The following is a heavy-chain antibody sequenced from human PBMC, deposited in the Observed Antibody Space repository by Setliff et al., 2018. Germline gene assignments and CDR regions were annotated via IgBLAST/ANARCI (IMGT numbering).Heavy chain of an antibody. CDR2: VYYSGAS. J-gene: IGHJ4*02. CDR3: ARLRCNSNSCPFDY. D-gene: IGHD2-2*01. CDR1: DGSMTSGSYY. Sequence: KASETLSLTCTVSDGSMTSGSYYWGWIRQPPGKGLQWIGSVYYSGASYYNPSLRRRLSMSVDTSKNQFTLKVISVTAADTAVYFCARLRCNSNSCPFDYWVQGTLVTVSS. V-gene: IGHV4-39*06.